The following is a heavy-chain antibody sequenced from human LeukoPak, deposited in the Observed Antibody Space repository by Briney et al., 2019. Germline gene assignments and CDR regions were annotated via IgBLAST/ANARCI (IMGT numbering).Heavy chain of an antibody. CDR2: IYPGDSDT. Sequence: GEALQISCKGAGYFFTSYWIGWGRQMPGEGLEWMGIIYPGDSDTRYNPSFQDQVTISADKSISTAYLQWTSLKASDPAMYYCARPIFDQGLDYWGPGTLVTVSS. J-gene: IGHJ4*01. CDR3: ARPIFDQGLDY. V-gene: IGHV5-51*01. CDR1: GYFFTSYW.